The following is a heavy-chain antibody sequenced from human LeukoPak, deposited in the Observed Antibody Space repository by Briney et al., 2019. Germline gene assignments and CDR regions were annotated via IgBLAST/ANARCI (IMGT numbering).Heavy chain of an antibody. D-gene: IGHD1-7*01. CDR1: GFTFSSYA. CDR2: ISGSDGIT. V-gene: IGHV3-23*01. CDR3: AKRAGTTYYYYYYLDV. Sequence: GGSLRLSCAASGFTFSSYAMSWVRQAPGKGLEWVSAISGSDGITYYADSVKGRFTISRDNSKNTLYLQMNSLRAEDTAVYYCAKRAGTTYYYYYYLDVWGKGTTVAVSS. J-gene: IGHJ6*03.